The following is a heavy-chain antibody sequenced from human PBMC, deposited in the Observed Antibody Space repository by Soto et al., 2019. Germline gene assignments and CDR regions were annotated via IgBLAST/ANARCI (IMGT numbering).Heavy chain of an antibody. J-gene: IGHJ6*02. CDR2: IKTKIEGGTT. CDR3: TADIPNISANYGMDV. V-gene: IGHV3-15*07. CDR1: GFIFSNTW. Sequence: PGGSLRLSCAASGFIFSNTWINWVRQAPGKGLEWVGRIKTKIEGGTTNYAAPVKGRFTVPGDDSKNTVYLHMNSLRTEDTAVYYCTADIPNISANYGMDVWGQGTTVTVSS. D-gene: IGHD6-25*01.